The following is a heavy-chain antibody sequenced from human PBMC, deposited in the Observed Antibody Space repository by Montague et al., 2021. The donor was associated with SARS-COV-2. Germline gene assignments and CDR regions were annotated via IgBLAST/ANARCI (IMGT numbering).Heavy chain of an antibody. CDR1: GGSVSSGSYY. D-gene: IGHD3-3*01. J-gene: IGHJ6*02. Sequence: ETLSLTCTVSGGSVSSGSYYWSWIRQPPGKGLEWIGYIYYSGSTNYNPSLKSRVTISVDTSKNQFSLKLSSVAAADTAVYYCARDPWRITIFGVVTRYGMDVWGQGTTVTASS. CDR2: IYYSGST. CDR3: ARDPWRITIFGVVTRYGMDV. V-gene: IGHV4-61*01.